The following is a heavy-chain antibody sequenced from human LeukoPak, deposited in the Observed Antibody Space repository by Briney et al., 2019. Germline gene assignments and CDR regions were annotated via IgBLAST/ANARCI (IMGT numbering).Heavy chain of an antibody. Sequence: GGSLRLSCAASGFTVSSNYMSWVRQAPGKGLEWVSVIYSGGSTYYADSVKGRFTISRDNSKNTLYLQMDSLRAGDTAVYYCARDLGGYIDYWGQGTLVSVSS. J-gene: IGHJ4*02. CDR3: ARDLGGYIDY. D-gene: IGHD6-13*01. CDR1: GFTVSSNY. CDR2: IYSGGST. V-gene: IGHV3-53*01.